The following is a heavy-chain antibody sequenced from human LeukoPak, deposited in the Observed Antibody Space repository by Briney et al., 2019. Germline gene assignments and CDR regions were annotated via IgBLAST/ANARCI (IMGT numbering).Heavy chain of an antibody. CDR1: GLTFSSYA. J-gene: IGHJ6*02. CDR2: ISYDGSNK. Sequence: PGGSLRLSCAASGLTFSSYAMHWVRQAPGKGLEWVAVISYDGSNKYYADSVKGRFTISRDNSKNTLYLQMNSLRAEDTAVYYCARVDVWGQGTTVTVSS. V-gene: IGHV3-30-3*01. CDR3: ARVDV.